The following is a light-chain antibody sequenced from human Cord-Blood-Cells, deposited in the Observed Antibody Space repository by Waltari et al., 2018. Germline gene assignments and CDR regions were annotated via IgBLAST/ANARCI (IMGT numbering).Light chain of an antibody. CDR2: GAA. CDR3: QQYNNWPPWT. V-gene: IGKV3-15*01. CDR1: QSVSSN. J-gene: IGKJ1*01. Sequence: EIVMTQSPATLSVSPGARATLSCRASQSVSSNLAWYKQKPGQPPRLLIYGAATRATGSPARFSGSGSGTEFTLTISSLQSEDFAVYYCQQYNNWPPWTFGQGTKVEIK.